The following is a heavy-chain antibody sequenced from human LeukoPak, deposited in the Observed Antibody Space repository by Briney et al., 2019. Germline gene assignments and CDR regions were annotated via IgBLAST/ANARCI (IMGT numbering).Heavy chain of an antibody. CDR2: IYSGGNT. CDR3: AKRGVVIRVILVGFHKEAYYFES. J-gene: IGHJ4*02. CDR1: GFTVTNNY. D-gene: IGHD3/OR15-3a*01. Sequence: GGSLRLSCAASGFTVTNNYMTWVRQAPGKGLEWVSVIYSGGNTYYADSVKGRFTISRDNFKDTLYLQMNSLRAEDTAVYFCAKRGVVIRVILVGFHKEAYYFESWGQGALVTVSS. V-gene: IGHV3-66*04.